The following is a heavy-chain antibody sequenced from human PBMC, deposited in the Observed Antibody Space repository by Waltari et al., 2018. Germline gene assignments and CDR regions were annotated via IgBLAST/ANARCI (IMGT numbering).Heavy chain of an antibody. CDR2: INPNSGST. Sequence: QVQLVQSGAEVKKPGASVKVSCKASGYTFTGYYIHWVRQAPGQGLEWMGRINPNSGSTNYAQKFQGRVTMTRDTSISTAYMELSRLRSDDTAVYYCAKAYSSSPIDYWGQGTLVTVSS. D-gene: IGHD6-6*01. J-gene: IGHJ4*02. CDR3: AKAYSSSPIDY. V-gene: IGHV1-2*06. CDR1: GYTFTGYY.